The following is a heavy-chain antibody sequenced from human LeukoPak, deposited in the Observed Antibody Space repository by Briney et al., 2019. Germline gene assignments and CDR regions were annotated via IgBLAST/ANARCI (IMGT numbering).Heavy chain of an antibody. D-gene: IGHD6-19*01. J-gene: IGHJ4*02. V-gene: IGHV3-23*01. CDR3: AKTALAVAGIVPVESELDY. CDR1: GFTFSSYA. CDR2: ISNSGDRT. Sequence: GGSLRLSCAASGFTFSSYAMNWVRQAPGKGLEWVSTISNSGDRTYYADSVKGRFTISRDNSKNTLYLQMNSLRAEDTAVYYCAKTALAVAGIVPVESELDYWGQGTLVTVSS.